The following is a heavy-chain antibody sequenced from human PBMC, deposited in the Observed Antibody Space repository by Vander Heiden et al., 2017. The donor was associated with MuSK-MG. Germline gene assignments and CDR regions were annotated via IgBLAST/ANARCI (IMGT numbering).Heavy chain of an antibody. CDR1: GFTFRRYA. CDR2: ISGSGGSR. V-gene: IGHV3-23*01. CDR3: AKDTPLVAYYDSSGYYYPGSYYFDY. D-gene: IGHD3-22*01. Sequence: EVQLLASGGGLVQPGGSLRLSCAASGFTFRRYAMSWVRQPPGKALELVSAISGSGGSRYYADSVKGRFTISRDKSKNTLYLQMNSLRAEDTAVYYCAKDTPLVAYYDSSGYYYPGSYYFDYWGQGTLVTVSS. J-gene: IGHJ4*02.